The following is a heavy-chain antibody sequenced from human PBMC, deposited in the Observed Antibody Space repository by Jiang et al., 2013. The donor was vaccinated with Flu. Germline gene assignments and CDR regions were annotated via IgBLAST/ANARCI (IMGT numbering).Heavy chain of an antibody. D-gene: IGHD6-19*01. CDR2: IYYSGST. CDR3: ARLRFSVAGRVLDY. Sequence: GSGLVKPSETLSLTCTVSGGSISSSSYYWGWIRQPPGKGLEWIGSIYYSGSTYYNPSLKSRVTISVDTSKNQFSLKLSSVTAADTAVYYCARLRFSVAGRVLDYWGQGTLVTVSS. J-gene: IGHJ4*02. V-gene: IGHV4-39*01. CDR1: GGSISSSSYY.